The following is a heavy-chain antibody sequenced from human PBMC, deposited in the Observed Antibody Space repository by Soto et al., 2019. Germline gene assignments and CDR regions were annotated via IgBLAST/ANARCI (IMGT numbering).Heavy chain of an antibody. J-gene: IGHJ6*02. CDR1: GGTFSSYA. CDR3: ARGITGTVTYYYGLDV. D-gene: IGHD1-20*01. Sequence: QVQLVQSGAEVKKPGSSMKSSCKASGGTFSSYAISWVRQAPGQGLEWMGGIIPIFGTADYAQKFHGRVTITADESTSTAYMELSSLRSEHTAVYYCARGITGTVTYYYGLDVWGQGTTVTVSS. CDR2: IIPIFGTA. V-gene: IGHV1-69*12.